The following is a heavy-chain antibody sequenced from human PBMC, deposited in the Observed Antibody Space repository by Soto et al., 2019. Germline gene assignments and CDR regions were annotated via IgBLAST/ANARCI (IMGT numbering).Heavy chain of an antibody. CDR2: ISYDGSNK. V-gene: IGHV3-30*18. J-gene: IGHJ6*02. D-gene: IGHD6-13*01. Sequence: PGGSLRLSCAASGFTFSSYGMHWVRQAPGKGLEWVAVISYDGSNKYYADSVKGRFTISRDNSKNTLYLQMNSLRAEDTAVYYCAKPRYSSSWYGPHTPFYYYYGMDVWGQGTTVTVSS. CDR3: AKPRYSSSWYGPHTPFYYYYGMDV. CDR1: GFTFSSYG.